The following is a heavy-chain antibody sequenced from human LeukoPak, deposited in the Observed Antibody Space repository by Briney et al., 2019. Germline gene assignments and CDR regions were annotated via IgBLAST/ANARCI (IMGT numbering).Heavy chain of an antibody. Sequence: SGTLSLTCTVSGGSVSSGSYYWSWIRQPPGKGLEWIGYIYYRGSTNYNPSLKSRVTISVDTSKNQFSLKLSSVTAADTAVYYCARDPILTGYYNVRYYGMDVWGQGTTVTVSS. CDR3: ARDPILTGYYNVRYYGMDV. J-gene: IGHJ6*02. D-gene: IGHD3-9*01. V-gene: IGHV4-61*01. CDR1: GGSVSSGSYY. CDR2: IYYRGST.